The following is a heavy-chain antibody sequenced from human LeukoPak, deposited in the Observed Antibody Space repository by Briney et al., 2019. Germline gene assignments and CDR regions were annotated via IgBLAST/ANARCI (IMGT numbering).Heavy chain of an antibody. D-gene: IGHD3-22*01. J-gene: IGHJ5*02. CDR1: GFTVSSNY. V-gene: IGHV3-66*01. Sequence: GGSLRLSCAASGFTVSSNYMSWVRQAPGKGLEWVSVIYSGGSTYYADSVKGRFTISRDNSKNTLYLQMNSLRAEDTAVYYCARDLFNYYDSSGYPRGGHWFDPWGQGTLVTVSS. CDR2: IYSGGST. CDR3: ARDLFNYYDSSGYPRGGHWFDP.